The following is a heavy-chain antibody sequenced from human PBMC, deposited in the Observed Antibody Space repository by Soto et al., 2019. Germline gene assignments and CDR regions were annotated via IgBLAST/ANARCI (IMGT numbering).Heavy chain of an antibody. V-gene: IGHV1-69*01. CDR2: IIPIFGTA. D-gene: IGHD3-22*01. Sequence: QVQLVQSGAEVKKPGSSVKVSCKASGGTFSSYAISWVRQGPGQGLEWMGGIIPIFGTANYAQKFQGRFTITADESTSTAYMELSSLRSEDTAVYYCARDKGRSSGSDYYYYYGMDVWGQGTTVTVSS. CDR3: ARDKGRSSGSDYYYYYGMDV. CDR1: GGTFSSYA. J-gene: IGHJ6*02.